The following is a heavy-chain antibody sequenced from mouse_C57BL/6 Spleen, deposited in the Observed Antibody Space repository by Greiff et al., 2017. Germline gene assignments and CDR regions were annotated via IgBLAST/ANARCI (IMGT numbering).Heavy chain of an antibody. J-gene: IGHJ4*01. CDR2: IYPGSGTT. D-gene: IGHD2-4*01. CDR3: AKYDYGLAMDY. Sequence: VQLQQSGAELVRPGASVKLSCKASGYTFTDYYINWVKQRPGQGLEWIARIYPGSGTTYYNEKFNGKATLTAEKSSSTAYMQLSSLTSEDSAVYFCAKYDYGLAMDYWGQGTSVTVSS. CDR1: GYTFTDYY. V-gene: IGHV1-76*01.